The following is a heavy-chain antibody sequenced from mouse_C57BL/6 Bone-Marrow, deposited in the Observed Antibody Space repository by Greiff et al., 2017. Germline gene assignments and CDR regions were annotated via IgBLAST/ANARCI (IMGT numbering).Heavy chain of an antibody. CDR2: ISDGGSYT. D-gene: IGHD3-3*01. V-gene: IGHV5-4*01. CDR3: ARDRGDYFEV. Sequence: EVKLEESGGGLVKPGGSLKLSCAASGFTFSSYAMSWVRQTPEKRLEWVATISDGGSYTYYPATVKGRFTISRDNAKNNLYLQMSHLKSEDTAMYYCARDRGDYFEVCGTGTTVSVSS. J-gene: IGHJ1*03. CDR1: GFTFSSYA.